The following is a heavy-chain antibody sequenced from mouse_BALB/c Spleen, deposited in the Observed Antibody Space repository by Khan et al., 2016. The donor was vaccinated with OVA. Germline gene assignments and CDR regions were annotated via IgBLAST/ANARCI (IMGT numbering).Heavy chain of an antibody. D-gene: IGHD2-3*01. Sequence: EVQLQQSGPGLVKPSQSLSLTCTVTGYSFTSDYACYLIRQFPGNKLEMMGYISSSGSTNYNPAFKSRFSFTRDTSTNPFFLQLNSVTTEDTATYYGARDGSHYNYAMDYWGQGTSVTVSS. CDR3: ARDGSHYNYAMDY. V-gene: IGHV3-2*02. J-gene: IGHJ4*01. CDR1: GYSFTSDYA. CDR2: ISSSGST.